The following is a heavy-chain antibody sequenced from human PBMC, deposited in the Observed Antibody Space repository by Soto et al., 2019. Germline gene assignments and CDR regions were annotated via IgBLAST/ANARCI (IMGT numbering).Heavy chain of an antibody. CDR1: GYSFTSYW. D-gene: IGHD6-19*01. CDR3: ARHVAVAGTLFDY. J-gene: IGHJ4*02. V-gene: IGHV5-51*01. CDR2: IYPGDSDT. Sequence: GESLKISCKGSGYSFTSYWIGWVRQVPGKGLEWMGIIYPGDSDTRYSPSFQGQVTISADKSISTAYLQWSSLKASDTAMYYCARHVAVAGTLFDYWGQGTLVTVSS.